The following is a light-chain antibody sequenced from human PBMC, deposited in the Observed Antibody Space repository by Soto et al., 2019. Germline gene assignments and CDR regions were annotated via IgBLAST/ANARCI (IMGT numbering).Light chain of an antibody. J-gene: IGLJ1*01. CDR3: NSYAGSNIYV. V-gene: IGLV2-8*01. CDR2: EVT. CDR1: SSDVGGYNF. Sequence: QSALTQPPSASGFPGQSVTISCTGTSSDVGGYNFVSWYQHHPGKAPKLIIYEVTKRPSGVPNRFSGSKSGNTASLTVSGLQAEDEADYYCNSYAGSNIYVFGTGTKLTVL.